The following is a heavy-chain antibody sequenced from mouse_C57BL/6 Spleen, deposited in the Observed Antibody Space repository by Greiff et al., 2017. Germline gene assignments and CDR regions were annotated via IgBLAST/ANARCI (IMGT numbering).Heavy chain of an antibody. CDR2: IHPNSGST. D-gene: IGHD2-3*01. CDR1: GYTFTSYW. CDR3: ARVGDGYYERYFDV. J-gene: IGHJ1*03. V-gene: IGHV1-64*01. Sequence: VQLQQPGAELVKPGASVKLSCKASGYTFTSYWMHWVKQRPGQGLEWIGMIHPNSGSTNYNEKFKSKATLTVDKSSSTAYMQLSSLTSEDSAVYYCARVGDGYYERYFDVWGTGTTVTVSS.